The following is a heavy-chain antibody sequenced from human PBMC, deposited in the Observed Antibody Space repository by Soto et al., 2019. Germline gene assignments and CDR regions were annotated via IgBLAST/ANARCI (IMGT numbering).Heavy chain of an antibody. CDR2: INHSGST. CDR1: GGSFSDYD. J-gene: IGHJ4*02. D-gene: IGHD2-15*01. CDR3: ARGDLVADY. Sequence: QVLLQQWGAGLLKPSETLSLTCAVYGGSFSDYDWSWIRQPPGKGLEWIGEINHSGSTNYNPSLKSRVTISVDTSKNQIFLKLTAVTAADTAVYSCARGDLVADYWGQGTLVTVSS. V-gene: IGHV4-34*01.